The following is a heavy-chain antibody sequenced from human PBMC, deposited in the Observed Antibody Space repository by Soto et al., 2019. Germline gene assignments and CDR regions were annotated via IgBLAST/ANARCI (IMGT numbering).Heavy chain of an antibody. Sequence: GGSLRLSXAASGFTFSSYAMSWVRQAPGKGLEWVSAISGSGGSTYYADSAKGRFTISRDSSKNTLYLQMNSLRAEDTAVYYCAKRQYQLLSYDYGMDVWGQGTTVTVSS. CDR3: AKRQYQLLSYDYGMDV. D-gene: IGHD2-2*01. CDR2: ISGSGGST. V-gene: IGHV3-23*01. CDR1: GFTFSSYA. J-gene: IGHJ6*02.